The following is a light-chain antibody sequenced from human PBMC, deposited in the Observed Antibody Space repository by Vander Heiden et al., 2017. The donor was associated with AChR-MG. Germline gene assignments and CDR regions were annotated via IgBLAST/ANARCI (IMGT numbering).Light chain of an antibody. J-gene: IGKJ1*01. CDR2: GAS. CDR3: QQDDNWPPET. V-gene: IGKV3-15*01. Sequence: EVVMTQSPATLSVSPGERATLSCRASQSVGVNLAWYQQRPGRAPNLLIYGASSRASGVPARFSGSGYGTEFTLIISSREPEDFAVYFCQQDDNWPPETFGQGTKVEIK. CDR1: QSVGVN.